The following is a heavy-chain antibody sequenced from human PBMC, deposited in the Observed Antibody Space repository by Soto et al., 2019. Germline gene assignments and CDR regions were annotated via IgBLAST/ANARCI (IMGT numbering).Heavy chain of an antibody. D-gene: IGHD4-17*01. CDR2: ISAYNGNT. CDR1: GYTFTGYY. J-gene: IGHJ4*02. Sequence: ASVKVSCKASGYTFTGYYMHWVRQAPGQGLEWMGWISAYNGNTNYAQKLQGRVTMTTDTSTSTAYMELRSLRSDDTAVYYCARAAFYGDYVRYFFDYWGQGTLVTVSS. CDR3: ARAAFYGDYVRYFFDY. V-gene: IGHV1-18*04.